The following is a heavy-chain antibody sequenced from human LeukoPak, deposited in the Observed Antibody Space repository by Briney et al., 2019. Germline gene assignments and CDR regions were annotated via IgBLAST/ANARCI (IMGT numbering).Heavy chain of an antibody. Sequence: ASVNVSCKASGYTFTSYCISWVRQAPGQGLEGMVWISAYNGNTNYAQKLHGKVTITTDTSTSTAYMELRSLRSDDRAVYYCARGVYSGSYGYYYGMDVWGQGTTVTVSS. CDR1: GYTFTSYC. CDR3: ARGVYSGSYGYYYGMDV. CDR2: ISAYNGNT. D-gene: IGHD1-26*01. V-gene: IGHV1-18*01. J-gene: IGHJ6*02.